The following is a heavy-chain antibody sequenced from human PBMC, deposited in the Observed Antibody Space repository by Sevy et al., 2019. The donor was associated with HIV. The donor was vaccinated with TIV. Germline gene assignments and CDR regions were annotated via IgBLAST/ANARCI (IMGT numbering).Heavy chain of an antibody. D-gene: IGHD2-2*01. J-gene: IGHJ4*01. CDR2: INPNSGNA. CDR1: GYRFTDYY. V-gene: IGHV1-2*06. CDR3: ARGVFMPAQGHLEY. Sequence: ASVKVSCKTSGYRFTDYYMHWVRQAPGQGLDWMGRINPNSGNATYAQDFQGRVTMTRDTSISTVYMELNRLTSDDSAVYFCARGVFMPAQGHLEYWGHGTQVTVSS.